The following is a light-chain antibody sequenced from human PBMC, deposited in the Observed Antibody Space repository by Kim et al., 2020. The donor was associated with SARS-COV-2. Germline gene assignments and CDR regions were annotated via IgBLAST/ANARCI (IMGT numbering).Light chain of an antibody. J-gene: IGLJ3*02. CDR3: NSRDSSGNHWV. Sequence: LGQTVRITCQGDSRRSYYASWYQQKAGRAPVRVIYGKNNRPSGIPDRFSGSSSGNTASLTTTGAQAEDEADDYCNSRDSSGNHWVFGGGTQLTVL. V-gene: IGLV3-19*01. CDR1: SRRSYY. CDR2: GKN.